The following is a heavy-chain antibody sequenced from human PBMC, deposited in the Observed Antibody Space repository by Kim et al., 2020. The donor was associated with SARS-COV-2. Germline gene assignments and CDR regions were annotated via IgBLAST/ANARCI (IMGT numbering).Heavy chain of an antibody. CDR1: GFTFSSYA. J-gene: IGHJ4*02. CDR2: ISYDGSNK. V-gene: IGHV3-30*04. D-gene: IGHD1-1*01. CDR3: ARVGRVEPWVTWPPKLSYEPW. Sequence: GGSLRLSCAASGFTFSSYAMHWVRQAPGKGLEWVAVISYDGSNKYYADSVKGRFTISRDNSKNTLYLQMNSLRAEDTAVYYCARVGRVEPWVTWPPKLSYEPWWGQGTLVTVSS.